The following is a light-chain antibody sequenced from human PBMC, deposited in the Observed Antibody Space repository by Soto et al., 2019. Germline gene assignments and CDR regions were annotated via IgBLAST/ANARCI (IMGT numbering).Light chain of an antibody. CDR1: QSVNDNY. Sequence: EIVLTQSPGTLSLSTRERATLSCRASQSVNDNYLAWYQHKRGQAPRLLIYGASSRAPGIPDRFSGSGSGTDFTLAISRLEPEDFAIYYCQQYAASPRPFGQGTQVEVK. CDR3: QQYAASPRP. CDR2: GAS. V-gene: IGKV3-20*01. J-gene: IGKJ1*01.